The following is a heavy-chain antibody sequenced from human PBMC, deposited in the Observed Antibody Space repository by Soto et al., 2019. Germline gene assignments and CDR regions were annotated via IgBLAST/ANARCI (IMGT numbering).Heavy chain of an antibody. CDR1: GYSFTNYG. J-gene: IGHJ4*02. V-gene: IGHV1-18*01. D-gene: IGHD6-19*01. CDR2: ITVNSGNT. CDR3: GRGLGGGWYYFDY. Sequence: QVQLVQSGVEVKEPGASVKVSCKASGYSFTNYGIGWVRQAPGQGLEWMGWITVNSGNTNYPQKVQGRVTMTTDTSTNTAYMELWSLTSDDTAVYYCGRGLGGGWYYFDYWGQGTLVTVSS.